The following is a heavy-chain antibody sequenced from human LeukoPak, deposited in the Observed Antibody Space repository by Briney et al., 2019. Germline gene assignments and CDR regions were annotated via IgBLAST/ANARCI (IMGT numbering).Heavy chain of an antibody. CDR1: GYTFTDYN. D-gene: IGHD5-24*01. J-gene: IGHJ3*02. CDR3: ARVRDGYNDAYDI. CDR2: IKPSGGDT. V-gene: IGHV1-46*01. Sequence: GASVKVSRKTSGYTFTDYNLHWVRQAPGQRLEWMGIIKPSGGDTSYAQTFQGRVFMTRDTSTSTVYMELSSLKSEDTAIYYCARVRDGYNDAYDIWGQGTMVTVSS.